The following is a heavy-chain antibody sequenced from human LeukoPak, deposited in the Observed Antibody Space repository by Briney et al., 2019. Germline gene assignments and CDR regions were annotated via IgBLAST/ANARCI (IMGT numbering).Heavy chain of an antibody. J-gene: IGHJ4*02. CDR3: ARVRSTYYYGSGSYYADY. D-gene: IGHD3-10*01. V-gene: IGHV1-2*02. CDR1: GYTFTRYY. CDR2: INPNRGGT. Sequence: ASVKVSCKASGYTFTRYYMQWVRQAPGQGLEWMGGINPNRGGTKYAQKYKGRVTMTRDTSISTAYMPLSRLRSDHTAVYYCARVRSTYYYGSGSYYADYSGQGTLVTVSS.